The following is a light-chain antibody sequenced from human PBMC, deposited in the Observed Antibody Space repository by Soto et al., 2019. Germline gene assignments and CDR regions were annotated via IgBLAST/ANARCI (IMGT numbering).Light chain of an antibody. V-gene: IGLV2-23*02. J-gene: IGLJ1*01. Sequence: QSALTQPASVSGSPGQSIAISCTGTSSAVGNYNLVSWYQQHPGKAPRLMIFEVNKRPSGVSDRFSGSKSGNTASLTISGLQADDEADYIYYVCGAGTKLTVL. CDR2: EVN. CDR1: SSAVGNYNL. CDR3: YV.